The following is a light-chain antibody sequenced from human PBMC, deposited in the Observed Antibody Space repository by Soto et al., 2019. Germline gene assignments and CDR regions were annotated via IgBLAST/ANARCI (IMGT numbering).Light chain of an antibody. CDR3: QQLSNWPPIT. J-gene: IGKJ5*01. CDR2: TAS. CDR1: QGIRSE. Sequence: ADPMNQSLASVSATEGDRVTIPCRESQGIRSELGWYQQKPGKAPNLLIYTASSLQSGVPSRFSGSGSGTDFTLTISSLQPEDFAVYYCQQLSNWPPITFGQGTLLEI. V-gene: IGKV1-6*01.